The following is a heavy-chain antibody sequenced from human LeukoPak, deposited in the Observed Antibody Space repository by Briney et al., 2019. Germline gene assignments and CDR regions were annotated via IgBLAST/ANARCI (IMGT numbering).Heavy chain of an antibody. CDR3: ARWKMELQGNAFDF. CDR2: INQDGSEE. CDR1: GFTFRTYW. D-gene: IGHD1-26*01. V-gene: IGHV3-7*01. Sequence: GGSLRPSCAASGFTFRTYWMSWIRQAPGKGPEWVADINQDGSEEYYVQSVKGRFTVSRDNAQNAVFLQMTNLRADDTAVYYCARWKMELQGNAFDFWGQGTVVTVSS. J-gene: IGHJ3*01.